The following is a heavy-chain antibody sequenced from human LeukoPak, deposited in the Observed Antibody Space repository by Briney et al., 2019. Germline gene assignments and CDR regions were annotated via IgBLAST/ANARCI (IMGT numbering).Heavy chain of an antibody. D-gene: IGHD3-3*01. CDR2: IRYDGSNK. CDR1: GFTFSSYG. Sequence: GGSLRLSCAASGFTFSSYGMHWVRQAPGKGLEWVAFIRYDGSNKYYADSVKGRFTISRDNSNNTLYLQMNSLRAEDTAVYYCAKDFGNYDFWSGYSFYWGQGTLVTVSS. V-gene: IGHV3-30*02. J-gene: IGHJ4*02. CDR3: AKDFGNYDFWSGYSFY.